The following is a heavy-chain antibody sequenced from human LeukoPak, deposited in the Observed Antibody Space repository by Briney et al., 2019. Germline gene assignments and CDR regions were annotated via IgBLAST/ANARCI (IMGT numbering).Heavy chain of an antibody. CDR3: ARGWSSGWYRLWVLDY. CDR1: GGSFSGYY. D-gene: IGHD6-19*01. J-gene: IGHJ4*02. Sequence: PSETLSLTCAVYGGSFSGYYWSWIRQPPGKGLEWIGEINHSGSTNYNPSLKSRVTISVDTSKNQFSLKLSSVTAADTAVYYCARGWSSGWYRLWVLDYWGQGTLVTVSS. V-gene: IGHV4-34*01. CDR2: INHSGST.